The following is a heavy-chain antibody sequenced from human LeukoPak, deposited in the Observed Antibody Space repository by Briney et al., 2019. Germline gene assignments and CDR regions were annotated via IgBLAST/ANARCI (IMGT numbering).Heavy chain of an antibody. V-gene: IGHV3-15*01. D-gene: IGHD6-6*01. Sequence: GGSLRLSCAASGFTFSNAWMCWVRQAPGKGPDWVGRIKSKTDGGTTDYAAPVKGRFTISRDDSKDTLYLQMNSLETEDTALYYCTTVPSRSDIWGQGTMVTVSS. CDR3: TTVPSRSDI. CDR1: GFTFSNAW. CDR2: IKSKTDGGTT. J-gene: IGHJ3*02.